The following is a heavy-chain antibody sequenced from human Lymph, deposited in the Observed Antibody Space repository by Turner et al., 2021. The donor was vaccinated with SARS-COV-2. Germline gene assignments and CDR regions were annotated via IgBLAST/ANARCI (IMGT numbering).Heavy chain of an antibody. Sequence: QVQLVESGGGVVQPGRSLRLSCSASGFPFSSYALHWGRQAPSKGLGGVAVISFDGNNKYYTDSVKGRFTISRDNSKNTLYLQLNSLRPEDTAVYYCARGDYYGSGTYPGKTFDYWGQGTLVTVSS. J-gene: IGHJ4*02. V-gene: IGHV3-30-3*01. CDR1: GFPFSSYA. D-gene: IGHD3-10*01. CDR2: ISFDGNNK. CDR3: ARGDYYGSGTYPGKTFDY.